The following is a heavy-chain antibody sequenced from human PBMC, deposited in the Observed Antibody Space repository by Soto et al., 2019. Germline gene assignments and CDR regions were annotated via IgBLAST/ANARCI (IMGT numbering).Heavy chain of an antibody. J-gene: IGHJ6*02. D-gene: IGHD1-26*01. CDR2: IYYSGST. CDR3: ARLGGSSKDNYYYYGMDV. CDR1: GGAISSSSYY. V-gene: IGHV4-39*01. Sequence: PSETLCLTCTVSGGAISSSSYYWGWIRQPPGKGLEWIGSIYYSGSTYYNPSLKSRVTISVDTSKNQFSLKLSSVTAADTAVYYCARLGGSSKDNYYYYGMDVWGQGTTVTV.